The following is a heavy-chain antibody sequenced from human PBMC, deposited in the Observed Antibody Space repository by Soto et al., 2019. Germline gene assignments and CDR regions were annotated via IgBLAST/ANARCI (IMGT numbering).Heavy chain of an antibody. CDR3: GKEFLEGSTWGMDV. V-gene: IGHV3-30*18. CDR1: GFTFSSYG. J-gene: IGHJ6*02. D-gene: IGHD3-3*01. Sequence: QVQLVESGGGVVQPGRSLRLSCAASGFTFSSYGMHWVRQAPGKGLEWVAVISYDGSNKYYADSVKGRFTISRDNSKNMLYLQMNSQRGEETAVYYCGKEFLEGSTWGMDVWGQGTTVTVSS. CDR2: ISYDGSNK.